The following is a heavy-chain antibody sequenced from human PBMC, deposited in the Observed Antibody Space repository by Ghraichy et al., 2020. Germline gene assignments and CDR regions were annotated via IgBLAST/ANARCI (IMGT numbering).Heavy chain of an antibody. V-gene: IGHV3-48*02. J-gene: IGHJ5*02. D-gene: IGHD3-22*01. CDR3: AREEGGYDSGSFDP. CDR2: ISSSSSTI. Sequence: GGSLRLSCAASGFTFSSYSMNWVRQAPGKGLEWVSYISSSSSTIYYADSVKGRFTISRDNAKNSLYLQMNSLRDEDTAVYYCAREEGGYDSGSFDPWGQGTLVTVSS. CDR1: GFTFSSYS.